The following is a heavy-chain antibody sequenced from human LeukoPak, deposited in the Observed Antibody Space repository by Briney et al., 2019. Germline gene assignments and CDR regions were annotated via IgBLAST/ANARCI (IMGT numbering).Heavy chain of an antibody. CDR1: GFTFSSYG. V-gene: IGHV3-23*01. J-gene: IGHJ3*02. D-gene: IGHD3-22*01. Sequence: GGTLRLSCAASGFTFSSYGMSWVRQAPGKGLEWVSTISGSGDNTYYADSVKGRFTISRDNSRNTLYLHMNSLRAEDTAVYYCAKDLWGRGYQESSGVDAFDIWGQGTMVTVSS. CDR2: ISGSGDNT. CDR3: AKDLWGRGYQESSGVDAFDI.